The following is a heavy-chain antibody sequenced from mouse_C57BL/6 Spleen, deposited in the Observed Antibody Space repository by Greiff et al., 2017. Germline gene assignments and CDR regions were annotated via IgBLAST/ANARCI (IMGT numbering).Heavy chain of an antibody. J-gene: IGHJ1*03. D-gene: IGHD1-1*01. CDR3: AFTAVARYFDV. CDR1: GYAFTNYW. V-gene: IGHV1-54*01. Sequence: QVQLQQSGAELVRPGTSVKVSCKASGYAFTNYWIEWVKQRPGQGLEWIGVIHPGSGGTNYNEKFKGKAPLTADKYSSTAFRQLSSLTSEDSAVSFCAFTAVARYFDVWGTGTTVTVSS. CDR2: IHPGSGGT.